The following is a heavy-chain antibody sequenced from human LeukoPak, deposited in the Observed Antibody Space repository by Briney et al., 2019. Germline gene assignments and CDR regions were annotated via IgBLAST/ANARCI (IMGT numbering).Heavy chain of an antibody. CDR1: GFSFSDPS. Sequence: GGSLRLSCAASGFSFSDPSLNWVRQAPGKGLEWVASISSSGSYIYYADSLKGRFTISRDNAKNSLYLQMNSLRAEDTAVYYCARASSSWYYFDYWGQGTLVTVSS. D-gene: IGHD6-13*01. J-gene: IGHJ4*02. CDR2: ISSSGSYI. V-gene: IGHV3-21*01. CDR3: ARASSSWYYFDY.